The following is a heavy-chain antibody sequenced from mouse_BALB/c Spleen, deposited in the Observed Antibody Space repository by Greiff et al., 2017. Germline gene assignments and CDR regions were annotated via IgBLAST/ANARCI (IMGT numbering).Heavy chain of an antibody. CDR1: GFTFTAYY. Sequence: EVMLVESGGGLVQPGGSLRLSCATSGFTFTAYYMSWVRQPPGKALEWLGFIRNKANGYTTEYSASVKGRFTISRDNSQSILYLQMNTLRAEDSATYYCARDGNYFDYWGQGTTLTVSS. CDR3: ARDGNYFDY. J-gene: IGHJ2*01. CDR2: IRNKANGYTT. V-gene: IGHV7-3*02.